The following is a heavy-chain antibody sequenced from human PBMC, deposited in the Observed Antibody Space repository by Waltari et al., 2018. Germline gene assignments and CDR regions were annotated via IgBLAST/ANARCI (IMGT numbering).Heavy chain of an antibody. CDR2: ISYDGSNK. J-gene: IGHJ4*02. D-gene: IGHD3-22*01. CDR1: GFTFSSYG. V-gene: IGHV3-30*18. CDR3: AKLGSSGYYPNLDY. Sequence: QVQLVESGGGVVQPGRSLRLSCAASGFTFSSYGMHWVRQAPGKGLEWVAVISYDGSNKDYADSVKGRFTISRDNSKNTLYLQMNSLRAEDTAVYYCAKLGSSGYYPNLDYWGQGTLVTVSS.